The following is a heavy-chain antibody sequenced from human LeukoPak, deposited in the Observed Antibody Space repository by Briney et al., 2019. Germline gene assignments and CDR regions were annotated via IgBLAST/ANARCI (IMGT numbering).Heavy chain of an antibody. CDR3: ARGSLNYYGSGSYYKGCVDY. J-gene: IGHJ4*02. CDR2: IYYSGST. CDR1: GGSISSSSYY. Sequence: SETLSLTCTVSGGSISSSSYYWGWIRQPPGKGLEWIGSIYYSGSTYYNPSLKSRVTISVDTSKNQFSLKLSSVTAADTAVYYCARGSLNYYGSGSYYKGCVDYWGQGTLVTVSS. D-gene: IGHD3-10*01. V-gene: IGHV4-39*07.